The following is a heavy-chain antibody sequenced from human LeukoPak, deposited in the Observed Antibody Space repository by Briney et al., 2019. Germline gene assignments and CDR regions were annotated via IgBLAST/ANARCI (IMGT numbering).Heavy chain of an antibody. J-gene: IGHJ4*03. CDR1: GFTFDDYA. CDR3: AKDIAHYYGSGSYYRAGYFDY. D-gene: IGHD3-10*01. CDR2: ISWNSGSI. Sequence: PGRSLRLSCAASGFTFDDYAMHWVRQAPGKGLEWVSGISWNSGSIGYADSVKGRFTISRDNAKNSLYLQMNSLRAEDTALYYCAKDIAHYYGSGSYYRAGYFDYWGQGTMVTVSS. V-gene: IGHV3-9*01.